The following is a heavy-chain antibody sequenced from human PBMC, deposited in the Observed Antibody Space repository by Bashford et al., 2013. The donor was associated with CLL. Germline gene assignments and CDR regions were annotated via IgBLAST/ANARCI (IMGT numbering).Heavy chain of an antibody. V-gene: IGHV3-9*01. J-gene: IGHJ4*02. Sequence: GGSLRLSCAASGFTFDDYAMHWVRQAPGKGLEWVSGISWNSGSIGYADSVKGRFTISRDNAKNTLYLQMNSLRAEDTAVYYCARGYYYDSSGYFPIDYWGQGTLVTVSS. CDR2: ISWNSGSI. D-gene: IGHD3-22*01. CDR1: GFTFDDYA. CDR3: ARGYYYDSSGYFPIDY.